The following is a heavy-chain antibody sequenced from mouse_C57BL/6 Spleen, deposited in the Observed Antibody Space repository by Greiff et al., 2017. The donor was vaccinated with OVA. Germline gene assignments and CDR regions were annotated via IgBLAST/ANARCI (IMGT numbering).Heavy chain of an antibody. CDR2: IYPGSGST. Sequence: QVQLQQPGAELVKPRASVKMSCKASGYTFTSYWITWVKQRPGQGLEWIGDIYPGSGSTNYNEKFKSKATLTVDTSSSTAYMQLSSLTSEDSAVYYCARDGDGYRAWFAYWGQGTLVTVSA. D-gene: IGHD2-3*01. CDR3: ARDGDGYRAWFAY. J-gene: IGHJ3*01. CDR1: GYTFTSYW. V-gene: IGHV1-55*01.